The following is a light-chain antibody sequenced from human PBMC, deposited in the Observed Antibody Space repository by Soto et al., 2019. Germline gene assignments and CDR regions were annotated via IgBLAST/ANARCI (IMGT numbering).Light chain of an antibody. CDR1: SSNIGSNY. CDR3: AAWDDSLSGYV. V-gene: IGLV1-47*01. Sequence: QSVLTQAPSTSGTPRQRVTIACSGSSSNIGSNYVYWYQHPPETAPKVLIYRSNQRPSGVPDRFSGSKSGTSASLAISGLRSEDEADYYCAAWDDSLSGYVFGTGTKVTVL. J-gene: IGLJ1*01. CDR2: RSN.